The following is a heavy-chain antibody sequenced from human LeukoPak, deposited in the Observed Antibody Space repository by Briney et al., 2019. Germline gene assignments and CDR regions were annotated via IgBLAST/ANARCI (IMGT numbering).Heavy chain of an antibody. V-gene: IGHV1-18*01. CDR1: GYTFTSYD. J-gene: IGHJ4*02. CDR2: ISAYNGNT. CDR3: ARDQAGIAAAGTPGGFDY. Sequence: ASVKVSCKASGYTFTSYDINWVRQATGQGLEWMGWISAYNGNTNYAQKLQGRVTMTTDTSTSTAYMELRSLRSDDTAVYYCARDQAGIAAAGTPGGFDYWGQGTLVTVSS. D-gene: IGHD6-13*01.